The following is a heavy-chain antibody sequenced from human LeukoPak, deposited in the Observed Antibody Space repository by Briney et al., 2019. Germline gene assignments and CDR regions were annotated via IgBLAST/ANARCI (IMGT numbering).Heavy chain of an antibody. J-gene: IGHJ4*02. CDR3: ASTIFGVVYYFDY. CDR1: GGSISSSSYY. V-gene: IGHV4-39*01. Sequence: SETLSLTCTVSGGSISSSSYYWGWIRQPPGTGLEWIESIYYSGSTYYNPSLKSRVTISVDTSKDQFSLKLSSVTAADTAVYYCASTIFGVVYYFDYWGQGTLVTVSS. CDR2: IYYSGST. D-gene: IGHD3-3*01.